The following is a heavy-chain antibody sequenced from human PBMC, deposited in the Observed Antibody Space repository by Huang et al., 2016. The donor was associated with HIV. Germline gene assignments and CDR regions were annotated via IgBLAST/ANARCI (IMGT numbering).Heavy chain of an antibody. Sequence: QVQLVQSGSELKKPGASVKVSCKASGYSFTNYALNWVRQAPGEGLEWMGWSNTDPGNATYAQGFTGRFVFSLDASVSTAYLQISSLKAEDTAVYYCARYRAVAGTGDSYYYMDVWGKGTTVTVSS. CDR2: SNTDPGNA. D-gene: IGHD6-19*01. CDR3: ARYRAVAGTGDSYYYMDV. V-gene: IGHV7-4-1*02. CDR1: GYSFTNYA. J-gene: IGHJ6*03.